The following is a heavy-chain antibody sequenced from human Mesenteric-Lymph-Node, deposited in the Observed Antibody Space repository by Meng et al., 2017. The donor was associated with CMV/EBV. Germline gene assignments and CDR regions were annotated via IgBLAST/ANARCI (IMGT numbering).Heavy chain of an antibody. CDR1: GGSFSAYY. CDR2: INHSGST. CDR3: ASLAPLNNTKDKIPSGY. D-gene: IGHD1-14*01. V-gene: IGHV4-34*01. Sequence: QVQLQQWGAGRLKPSETLSLTCPAYGGSFSAYYWSWIRQPPGKGLEWIGEINHSGSTNYNPSLKSRITISVDTSKNQFSLKLTSVTAAETAVYFCASLAPLNNTKDKIPSGYWGQGTLVTVSS. J-gene: IGHJ4*02.